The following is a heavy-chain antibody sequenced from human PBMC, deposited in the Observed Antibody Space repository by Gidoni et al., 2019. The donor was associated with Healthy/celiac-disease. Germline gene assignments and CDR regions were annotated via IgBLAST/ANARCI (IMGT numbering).Heavy chain of an antibody. D-gene: IGHD3-10*01. CDR2: IYTSGST. CDR3: AREFDYYGSGSYYPHAFDI. V-gene: IGHV4-61*02. J-gene: IGHJ3*02. CDR1: GGSISSGSSY. Sequence: QVQLQESGPGLVKPSQTLSLTCTVSGGSISSGSSYWSWIRQPAGKGLEWIGRIYTSGSTNYNPSLKSRVTISVDTSKNQFSLKLSSVTAADTAVYYCAREFDYYGSGSYYPHAFDIWGQGTMVTVSS.